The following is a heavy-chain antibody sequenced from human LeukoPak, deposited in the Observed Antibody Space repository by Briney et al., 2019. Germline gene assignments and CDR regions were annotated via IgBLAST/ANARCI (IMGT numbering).Heavy chain of an antibody. CDR1: GFTFSSYA. D-gene: IGHD2-15*01. CDR3: AKDGDIVVVVAATNIDY. CDR2: ISYDGSNK. V-gene: IGHV3-30-3*01. J-gene: IGHJ4*02. Sequence: PPGGSLRLSCAASGFTFSSYAMHWVRQAPGKGLEWVAVISYDGSNKYYADSVKGRFTISRDNSKNTLYLQMNSLRAEDTAVYYCAKDGDIVVVVAATNIDYWGQGTLVTVSS.